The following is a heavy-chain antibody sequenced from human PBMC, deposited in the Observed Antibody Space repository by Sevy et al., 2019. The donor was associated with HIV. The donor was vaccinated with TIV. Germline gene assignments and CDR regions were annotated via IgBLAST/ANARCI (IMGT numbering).Heavy chain of an antibody. CDR2: IRHGDYT. CDR3: VGPKLTYTNGWHYFDY. J-gene: IGHJ4*02. V-gene: IGHV4-39*01. Sequence: SETLSLTCIVSGASISNTAYYWGWIRQSPGKGLEWIASIRHGDYTLYNPSLKSRVTISADTSKNQFSLKLTSVSAADTSIYYCVGPKLTYTNGWHYFDYWGQGTVVTVSS. D-gene: IGHD2-8*01. CDR1: GASISNTAYY.